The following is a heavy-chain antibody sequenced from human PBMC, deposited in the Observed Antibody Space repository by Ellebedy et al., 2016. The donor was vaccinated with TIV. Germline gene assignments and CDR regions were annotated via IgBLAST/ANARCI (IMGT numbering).Heavy chain of an antibody. CDR3: ARGNEIPGPEPLDN. CDR1: GFIVSSNY. J-gene: IGHJ4*02. Sequence: GESLKISCAASGFIVSSNYMSWVRQAPGKGLEWVATLYSGGTKLYADSVRGRFTISRDNSKNTLYLQMNNLRAEDTSLYYCARGNEIPGPEPLDNWGQGTLVTVSS. V-gene: IGHV3-66*01. D-gene: IGHD1-14*01. CDR2: LYSGGTK.